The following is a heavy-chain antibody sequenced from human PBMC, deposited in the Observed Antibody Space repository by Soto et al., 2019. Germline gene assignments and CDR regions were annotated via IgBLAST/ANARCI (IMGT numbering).Heavy chain of an antibody. V-gene: IGHV1-8*01. J-gene: IGHJ2*01. Sequence: SVKVSCKASGYTFTSYYINWVRQATGQGLEWMGWMNPNSGNTGYAQKFQGRVTMTRNTSISTAYMELSSLRSEDTAVYYCARGVDIVVVVAATSWYFDLWGRGTLVTVSS. CDR1: GYTFTSYY. D-gene: IGHD2-15*01. CDR2: MNPNSGNT. CDR3: ARGVDIVVVVAATSWYFDL.